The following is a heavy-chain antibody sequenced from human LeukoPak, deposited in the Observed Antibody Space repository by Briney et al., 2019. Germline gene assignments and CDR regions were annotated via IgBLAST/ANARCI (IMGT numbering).Heavy chain of an antibody. CDR2: IYHSGST. D-gene: IGHD1-14*01. CDR1: GYSISSGYY. CDR3: ARELLGGDNTEPGY. V-gene: IGHV4-38-2*02. J-gene: IGHJ4*02. Sequence: SETLSLTCAVSGYSISSGYYWGWIRQPPGKGLEWIGSIYHSGSTCYNPSLKSRVTISVDTSKNQFSLKLSSVTAADTAVYYCARELLGGDNTEPGYWGQGTLVTVSS.